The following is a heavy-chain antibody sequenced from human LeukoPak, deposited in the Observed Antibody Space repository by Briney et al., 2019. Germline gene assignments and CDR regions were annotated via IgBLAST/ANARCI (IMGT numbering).Heavy chain of an antibody. CDR3: AGGSGYSPLFDY. D-gene: IGHD3-22*01. V-gene: IGHV3-21*04. CDR2: ISSSSSYI. J-gene: IGHJ4*02. Sequence: GGSLRLSCAASGFTVSSKYMSWVRQAPGKGLEWVSSISSSSSYIYYADSVKGRFTISRDNSKNTLYLQMNSLRAEDTAVYYCAGGSGYSPLFDYWGQGTLVTVSS. CDR1: GFTVSSKY.